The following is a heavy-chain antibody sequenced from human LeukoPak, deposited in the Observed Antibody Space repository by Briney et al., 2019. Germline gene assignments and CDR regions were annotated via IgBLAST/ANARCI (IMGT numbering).Heavy chain of an antibody. CDR2: IYPDDSDT. Sequence: GESLKISCKVSGSKFTKYWIGWVRQKPGQGLEWMGIIYPDDSDTTDSPSFQGQVTISADKAITTSYLQWSSLQASDTAIYYCARAGDAAYHENYYFDYWGQGTLVTVSS. J-gene: IGHJ4*02. CDR1: GSKFTKYW. V-gene: IGHV5-51*01. D-gene: IGHD2-21*01. CDR3: ARAGDAAYHENYYFDY.